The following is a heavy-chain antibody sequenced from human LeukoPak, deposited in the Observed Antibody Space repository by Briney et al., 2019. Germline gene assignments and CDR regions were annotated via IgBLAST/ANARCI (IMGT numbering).Heavy chain of an antibody. CDR2: ISAYNGNT. J-gene: IGHJ6*03. D-gene: IGHD3-10*01. Sequence: ASVKVSCKASGYTFTSYGISWVRQAPGQGLEWMGWISAYNGNTNCAQKLQGRVTMTTDTSTSTAYMELRSLRSDGTAVYYCARGGSGSYYKGGYYMDVWGKGTTVTISS. CDR3: ARGGSGSYYKGGYYMDV. V-gene: IGHV1-18*01. CDR1: GYTFTSYG.